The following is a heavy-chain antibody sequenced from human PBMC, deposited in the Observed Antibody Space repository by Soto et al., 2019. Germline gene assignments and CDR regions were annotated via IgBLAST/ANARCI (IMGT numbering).Heavy chain of an antibody. J-gene: IGHJ6*02. D-gene: IGHD1-26*01. CDR2: INPKTAAT. CDR1: GYTFSDYF. Sequence: QVQLVQSGAEVRKSGASVKVSCKASGYTFSDYFIQWLRHAPGQGLEWVAWINPKTAATNYAKKFQDRVTVTSDTSFSTAYLELTRLRPDDTAHYYCARIKWGLDYYSGMDVWGQGTAVSVSS. CDR3: ARIKWGLDYYSGMDV. V-gene: IGHV1-2*02.